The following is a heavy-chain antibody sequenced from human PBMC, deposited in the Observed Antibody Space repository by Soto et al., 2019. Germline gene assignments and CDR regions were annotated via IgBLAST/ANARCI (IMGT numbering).Heavy chain of an antibody. CDR1: GFTFSSYA. J-gene: IGHJ5*02. CDR2: ISYDGTKK. V-gene: IGHV3-30-3*01. Sequence: GGSLRLSCAASGFTFSSYAIHWVRQAPGKGLEWVAVISYDGTKKYYAESVKGRFTISRDNSKNTLYLQVNSLRAEDTAVYYCARDGTAMALNWFDPWGQGTLVTVSS. D-gene: IGHD5-18*01. CDR3: ARDGTAMALNWFDP.